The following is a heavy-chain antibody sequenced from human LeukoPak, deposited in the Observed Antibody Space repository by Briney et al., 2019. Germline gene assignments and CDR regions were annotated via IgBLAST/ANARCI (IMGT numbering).Heavy chain of an antibody. J-gene: IGHJ4*02. CDR2: ISAYNGNT. CDR3: ARVAGSYEVSWELRGDYFDY. Sequence: GASVKVSCKASGGTFSSYTITWVRQAPGQGLEWMGWISAYNGNTNYAQKLQGRVTMTTDTSTSTAYMELRSLRSDDTAVYYCARVAGSYEVSWELRGDYFDYWGQGTLVTVSS. D-gene: IGHD1-26*01. CDR1: GGTFSSYT. V-gene: IGHV1-18*01.